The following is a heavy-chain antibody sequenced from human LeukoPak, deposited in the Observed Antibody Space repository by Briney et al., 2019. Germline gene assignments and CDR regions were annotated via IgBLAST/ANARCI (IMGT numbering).Heavy chain of an antibody. CDR3: ARDLTVTTPH. J-gene: IGHJ4*02. V-gene: IGHV1-18*01. CDR1: GYTFTSYS. Sequence: ASVKVSCKASGYTFTSYSISWVRQAPGQGLEWMGWISAYNGNTIYAQKVKGRVTMTTDTSTSTAYMELRSLKSDDTAVYYCARDLTVTTPHWGQGTLVTVSS. CDR2: ISAYNGNT. D-gene: IGHD4-17*01.